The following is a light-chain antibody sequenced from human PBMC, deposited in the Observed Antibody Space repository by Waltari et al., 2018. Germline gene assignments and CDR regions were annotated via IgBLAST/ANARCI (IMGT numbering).Light chain of an antibody. J-gene: IGLJ3*02. Sequence: QSALTQPPSASGSPGQSVTISCTGTRRDIATFNSFSWYQHHPGETPKVIIYEVNKRPSGVPDRFSGSKSGNTASLTVSGLQADDEADYYCFSYVGDQHLGVFGGGTRLTVL. V-gene: IGLV2-8*01. CDR3: FSYVGDQHLGV. CDR1: RRDIATFNS. CDR2: EVN.